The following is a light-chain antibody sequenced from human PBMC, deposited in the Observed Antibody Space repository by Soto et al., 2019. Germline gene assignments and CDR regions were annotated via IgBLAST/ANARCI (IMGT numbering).Light chain of an antibody. J-gene: IGKJ3*01. CDR2: AAS. V-gene: IGKV1-39*01. CDR1: QSIGKY. CDR3: QQSYNTPLT. Sequence: IQMTQSPSSLSASVGDRVTITCRASQSIGKYLNWYQHKPGKAPKLLVYAASSLQSGVPSRFNGRQSETDFSLAITSLQPEDSATYFCQQSYNTPLTFGPGTKVDI.